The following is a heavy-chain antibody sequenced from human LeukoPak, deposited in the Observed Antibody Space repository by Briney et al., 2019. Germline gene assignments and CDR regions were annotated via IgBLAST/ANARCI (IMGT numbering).Heavy chain of an antibody. CDR2: VYYTGST. V-gene: IGHV4-59*12. CDR1: GGSISSYY. CDR3: AREVVAAPGTVDY. D-gene: IGHD6-13*01. J-gene: IGHJ4*02. Sequence: PSEPLSLPCTVSGGSISSYYWRWLRQPPARGVEGIGHVYYTGSTNYNPSLKSRVTISVDTSKNHFSLKLSSVTAADTAVYYCAREVVAAPGTVDYWGEGTLVTVSS.